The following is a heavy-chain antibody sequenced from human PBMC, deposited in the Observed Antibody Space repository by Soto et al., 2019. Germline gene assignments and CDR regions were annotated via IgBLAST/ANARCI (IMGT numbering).Heavy chain of an antibody. D-gene: IGHD2-15*01. CDR1: GFTFSSYA. CDR3: ATHSHLPSPFDY. V-gene: IGHV3-23*01. Sequence: PGGSLRLSCAASGFTFSSYAMSWVRQAPGKGLEWVSAISGSGGSTYYADSVKGRFTISRDNSKNTLYLQMNSLRAEDTAVYYGATHSHLPSPFDYWGPDTLVTVSS. J-gene: IGHJ4*01. CDR2: ISGSGGST.